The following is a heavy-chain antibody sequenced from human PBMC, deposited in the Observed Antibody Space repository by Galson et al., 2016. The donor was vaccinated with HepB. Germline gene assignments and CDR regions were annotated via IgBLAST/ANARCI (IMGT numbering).Heavy chain of an antibody. Sequence: LRLSCAASGFTFSSYSMTWVRQAPGKGLEWLAYIGTSPETTRYADSVKGRFTISRDNAKNSLFLQMHSLRDDDTAVYFCARNDYGDYGVEYWGQGTPVTVSS. J-gene: IGHJ4*02. D-gene: IGHD4-17*01. CDR1: GFTFSSYS. V-gene: IGHV3-48*02. CDR2: IGTSPETT. CDR3: ARNDYGDYGVEY.